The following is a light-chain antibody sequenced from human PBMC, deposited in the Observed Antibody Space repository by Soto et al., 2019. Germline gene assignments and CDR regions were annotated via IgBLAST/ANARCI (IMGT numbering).Light chain of an antibody. J-gene: IGLJ2*01. CDR2: EVS. CDR1: SSDVGGYNY. V-gene: IGLV2-14*01. Sequence: QSALTQPASMSGSPGQSITISCTGTSSDVGGYNYVSWYQQHPGKAPKLMIYEVSNRPSGGSNRFSGSKSGNTASLTISGRHAEDEAAYYCSSYTSSSIVVFGGGTKLTVL. CDR3: SSYTSSSIVV.